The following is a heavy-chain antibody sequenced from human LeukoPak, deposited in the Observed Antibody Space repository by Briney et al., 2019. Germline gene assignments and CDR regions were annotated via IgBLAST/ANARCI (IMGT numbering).Heavy chain of an antibody. CDR2: INPNSGGT. CDR3: ARDQGGTTPILAVVAAIGPKNNWFDP. D-gene: IGHD2-15*01. V-gene: IGHV1-2*02. Sequence: ASAKVSCKASGYTFTGYYMHGVGQAPGQGRAWMGWINPNSGGTNYAQKFQGRVTMPRDTSIRTAYVELSRLRSDDTAVYYCARDQGGTTPILAVVAAIGPKNNWFDPWGQGTLVTVSS. CDR1: GYTFTGYY. J-gene: IGHJ5*02.